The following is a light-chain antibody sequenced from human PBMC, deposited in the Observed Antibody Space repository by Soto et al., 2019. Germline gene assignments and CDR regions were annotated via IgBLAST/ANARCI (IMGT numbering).Light chain of an antibody. CDR3: SSYTSSSTLVV. Sequence: QSALTQPASVSGSPGQSITISCTGTSSDVGGYNYVSWYQQHPGKAPKLMIYEVSNRPSGVSNRFSGSKSGNTASLTISGLQAEDEADYYCSSYTSSSTLVVFDGGTKLTVL. CDR2: EVS. CDR1: SSDVGGYNY. J-gene: IGLJ2*01. V-gene: IGLV2-14*01.